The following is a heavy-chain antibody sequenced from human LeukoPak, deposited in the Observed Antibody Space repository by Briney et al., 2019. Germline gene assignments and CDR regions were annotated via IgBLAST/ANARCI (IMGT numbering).Heavy chain of an antibody. CDR1: GGSFSGYY. CDR3: ASRLWGTIDY. J-gene: IGHJ4*02. Sequence: PSETLSLTCAVYGGSFSGYYWSWIRQPPGKGLEWIGEINHSGSTNYNPSLKSRVTISVDTSKNQFSLKLSSVTAADTAVYYCASRLWGTIDYWGQGTLVTVSS. V-gene: IGHV4-34*01. D-gene: IGHD5-18*01. CDR2: INHSGST.